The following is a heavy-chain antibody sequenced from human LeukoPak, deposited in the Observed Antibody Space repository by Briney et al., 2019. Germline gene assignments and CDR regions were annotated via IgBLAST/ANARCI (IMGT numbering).Heavy chain of an antibody. CDR3: ARDAWRRAFNYGMDV. V-gene: IGHV3-9*01. CDR1: GFTFDDYA. Sequence: GGSLRLSCAASGFTFDDYAMHWVRQAPGKGLEWVAGISWSSGNLGYAVSVKGRFTISRDNAENSLHLQMNSLRTEDTALYFCARDAWRRAFNYGMDVWGQGTTVAVSS. D-gene: IGHD5-12*01. CDR2: ISWSSGNL. J-gene: IGHJ6*02.